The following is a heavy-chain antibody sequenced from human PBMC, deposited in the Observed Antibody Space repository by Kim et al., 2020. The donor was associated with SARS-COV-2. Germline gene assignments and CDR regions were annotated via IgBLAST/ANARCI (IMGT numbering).Heavy chain of an antibody. V-gene: IGHV2-70*01. CDR2: IDWDDDK. J-gene: IGHJ4*02. CDR1: GFSLSTSGMC. Sequence: SGPTLVNPTQTLTLTCTFSGFSLSTSGMCVSWIRQPPGKALEWLALIDWDDDKYYSTSLKTRLTISKDTSKNQVVLTMTNMDPVDTATYYCARGLLDYYDSSGYLPDWGQGTLVTVSS. D-gene: IGHD3-22*01. CDR3: ARGLLDYYDSSGYLPD.